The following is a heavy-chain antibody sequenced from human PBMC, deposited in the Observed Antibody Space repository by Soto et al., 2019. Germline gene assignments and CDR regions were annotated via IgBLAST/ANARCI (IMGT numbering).Heavy chain of an antibody. D-gene: IGHD1-1*01. Sequence: ASVKVSCKASGYTFTSYGISWVRQAPGQGLEWMGWISAYNGNTNYAQKLQGRVTMTTDTSTSTAYMELRSRRSDDTAVYYCARVVGRLERRLPDYWGQGTLVTVSS. CDR1: GYTFTSYG. V-gene: IGHV1-18*01. CDR2: ISAYNGNT. CDR3: ARVVGRLERRLPDY. J-gene: IGHJ4*02.